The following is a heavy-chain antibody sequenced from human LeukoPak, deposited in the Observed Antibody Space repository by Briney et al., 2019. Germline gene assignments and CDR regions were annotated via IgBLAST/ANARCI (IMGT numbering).Heavy chain of an antibody. Sequence: ASVKVSCKASGYTFTDYYIQWLRQAPGQGLEWMGWINPNSGGTDYAQKFLGRVAVTRGTSISTAYMELSSLRSDDTAVYFCAKQPIYSYYGLDVWGQGTTVTVSS. CDR3: AKQPIYSYYGLDV. V-gene: IGHV1-2*02. D-gene: IGHD6-13*01. J-gene: IGHJ6*02. CDR2: INPNSGGT. CDR1: GYTFTDYY.